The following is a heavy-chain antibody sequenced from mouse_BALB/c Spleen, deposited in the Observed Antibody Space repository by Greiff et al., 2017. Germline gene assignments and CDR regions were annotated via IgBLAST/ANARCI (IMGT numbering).Heavy chain of an antibody. D-gene: IGHD1-2*01. CDR2: IDPENGDT. V-gene: IGHV14-4*02. CDR1: GFNIKDYY. J-gene: IGHJ4*01. CDR3: NARTTARAMDY. Sequence: EVQLKQSGAELVRSGASVKLSCTASGFNIKDYYMHWVKQRPEQGLEWIGWIDPENGDTEYAPKFQGKATMTADTSSNTAYLQLSSLTSEDTAVYYCNARTTARAMDYWGQGTSVTVSS.